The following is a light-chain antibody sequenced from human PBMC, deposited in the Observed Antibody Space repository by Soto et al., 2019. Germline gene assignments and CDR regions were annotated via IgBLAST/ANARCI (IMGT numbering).Light chain of an antibody. V-gene: IGKV3-20*01. CDR3: YQYGSTPPT. J-gene: IGKJ1*01. CDR1: HSVTSNA. CDR2: GVS. Sequence: EIVLPHSSATLSLSPGERATLSCRASHSVTSNALAWYQQKPGQAPRLLIWGVSNRATGIPDRFSGSGSGTDFTLTISRLEPEDFVVFYCYQYGSTPPTFGQGTKVDIK.